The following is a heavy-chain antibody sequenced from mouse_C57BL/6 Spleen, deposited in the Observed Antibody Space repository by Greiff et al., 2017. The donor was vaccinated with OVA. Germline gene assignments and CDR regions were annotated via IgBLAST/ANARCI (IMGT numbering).Heavy chain of an antibody. CDR2: ISDSGGYT. CDR1: GFTFSSYA. CDR3: ARTQSDITAVVAPGDY. D-gene: IGHD1-1*01. V-gene: IGHV5-4*03. J-gene: IGHJ2*01. Sequence: EVKLMESGGGLVKPGGSLKLSCAASGFTFSSYAMSWVRQTPEKRLEWVATISDSGGYTYYPDNVKGRFTISRDNAKNNLYLQMSHLKSEDTAMYYCARTQSDITAVVAPGDYWGQGTTLTDSS.